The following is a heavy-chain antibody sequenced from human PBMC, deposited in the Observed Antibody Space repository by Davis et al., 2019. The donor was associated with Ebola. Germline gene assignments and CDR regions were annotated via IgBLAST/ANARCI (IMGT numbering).Heavy chain of an antibody. J-gene: IGHJ3*02. Sequence: SETLSLTCTVSGGSISSHYWSWIRQSPGKGLEWIGYMYYSGSTNYNPSLKSRVTISLGSSKNQFSLKLTSVTAADAAVYYCARGLSGWHPHDAFDIWGQGTMVTVSS. CDR2: MYYSGST. V-gene: IGHV4-59*11. CDR1: GGSISSHY. CDR3: ARGLSGWHPHDAFDI. D-gene: IGHD6-19*01.